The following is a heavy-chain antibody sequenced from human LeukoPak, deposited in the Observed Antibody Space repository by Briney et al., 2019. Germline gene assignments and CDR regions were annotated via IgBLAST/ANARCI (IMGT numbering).Heavy chain of an antibody. Sequence: GGSLRLSCAASGFTFSSYGMSWVRQAPGKGLEWVASIKQDGSQKPYVDSVKGRFTISRDNGKNSLDLQMNSLRAEDTAIYFCARVKDTNDDITFQHWGQGTLVSVSS. CDR2: IKQDGSQK. D-gene: IGHD3-9*01. V-gene: IGHV3-7*01. J-gene: IGHJ1*01. CDR1: GFTFSSYG. CDR3: ARVKDTNDDITFQH.